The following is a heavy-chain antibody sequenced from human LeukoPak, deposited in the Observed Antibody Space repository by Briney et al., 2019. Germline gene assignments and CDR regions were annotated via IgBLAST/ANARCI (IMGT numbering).Heavy chain of an antibody. V-gene: IGHV1-69*06. J-gene: IGHJ1*01. D-gene: IGHD2-15*01. CDR3: AGGTHLGYCSGGSCYRAEYFQH. CDR2: IISNFGTA. CDR1: GCTFSSYA. Sequence: ASVKVSCMASGCTFSSYAISWVRQAPGQGLDWMGGIISNFGTANYAQKLQGRATITADKSTSTAYMELSSLRSEDTAVYFCAGGTHLGYCSGGSCYRAEYFQHWGQGSLVTVSS.